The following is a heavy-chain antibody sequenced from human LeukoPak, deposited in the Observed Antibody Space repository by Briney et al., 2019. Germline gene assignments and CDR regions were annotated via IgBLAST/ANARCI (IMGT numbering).Heavy chain of an antibody. CDR2: IYYSGST. CDR3: ARQPIAVAGQYYFDY. CDR1: GGSISSYY. D-gene: IGHD6-19*01. J-gene: IGHJ4*02. Sequence: SETLSLTCTVSGGSISSYYWSWIRLPPGKGLEWIGYIYYSGSTNYNPSLKSRVTISVDTSKNQFSLKLSSVTAADTAVYYCARQPIAVAGQYYFDYWGQGTLVTVSS. V-gene: IGHV4-59*08.